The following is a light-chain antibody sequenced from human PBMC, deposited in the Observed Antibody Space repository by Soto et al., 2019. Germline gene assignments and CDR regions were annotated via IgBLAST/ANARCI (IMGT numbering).Light chain of an antibody. CDR3: QQRSNWPT. J-gene: IGKJ1*01. CDR1: QSVSSY. Sequence: EIILTQSPATLSLSPGEIATLSFRASQSVSSYLAWYQQKPGQAPRLLIYDASNRATGIPARFSGSGSGTDFTLTISSLEPEDFAVYYCQQRSNWPTFGQGTKVDIK. V-gene: IGKV3-11*01. CDR2: DAS.